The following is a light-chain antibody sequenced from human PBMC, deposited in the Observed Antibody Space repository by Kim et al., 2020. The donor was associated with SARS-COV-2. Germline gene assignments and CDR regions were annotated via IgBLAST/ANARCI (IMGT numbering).Light chain of an antibody. J-gene: IGKJ5*01. CDR2: AAS. CDR3: KQYGNPPST. V-gene: IGKV3-20*01. CDR1: QSIAGSY. Sequence: SPGERATLSCRASQSIAGSYLPWHQQRPGQPPKPLIYAASSRTTGIPAGFSGTGSETDFTLTISRLEPEDFEVYYCKQYGNPPSTFGQRTRLEIK.